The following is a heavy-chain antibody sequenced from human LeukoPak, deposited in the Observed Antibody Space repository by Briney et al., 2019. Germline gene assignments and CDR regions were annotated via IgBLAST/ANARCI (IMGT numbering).Heavy chain of an antibody. V-gene: IGHV4-38-2*01. CDR3: ARVAQFGGSGYLIDY. J-gene: IGHJ4*02. CDR1: GYSISSGDY. D-gene: IGHD3-22*01. Sequence: PSGTLSLTCAVSGYSISSGDYWGWLRPPPGKGLECIGSIYHSGSTYYNSSLKSRVTISVDTSKNKFSLQLSPVTAADTAVYYCARVAQFGGSGYLIDYWGQGTLVTVSS. CDR2: IYHSGST.